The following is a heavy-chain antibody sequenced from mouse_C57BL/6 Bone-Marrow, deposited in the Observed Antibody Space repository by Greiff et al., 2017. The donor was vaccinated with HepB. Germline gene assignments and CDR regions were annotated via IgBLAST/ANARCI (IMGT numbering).Heavy chain of an antibody. CDR1: GFSLTSYG. D-gene: IGHD2-4*01. V-gene: IGHV2-6*03. CDR2: IWSDGST. CDR3: ARMGLRRDYYAMDY. Sequence: VQRVESGPGLVAPSQSLSITCTVSGFSLTSYGVHWVRQPPGKGLEWLVVIWSDGSTTYNSALKSRLSISKDNSKSHVFLKMNSLQTDDTAMYYCARMGLRRDYYAMDYWGQGTSVTVSS. J-gene: IGHJ4*01.